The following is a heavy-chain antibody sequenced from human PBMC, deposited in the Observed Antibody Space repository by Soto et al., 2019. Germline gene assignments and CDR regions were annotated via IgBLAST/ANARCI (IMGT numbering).Heavy chain of an antibody. CDR3: ARAFSEKYDDFWSGYSGAFDY. V-gene: IGHV3-11*06. CDR2: ISSSSSYT. CDR1: GFTFSDYY. Sequence: QVQLVESGGGLVKPGGSLRLSCAASGFTFSDYYMSWIRQAPGKGLEWVSYISSSSSYTNYADSVKGRFTISRDNAKNSLYLQMNSLRAEDTAVYYCARAFSEKYDDFWSGYSGAFDYWGQGTLVTVSS. J-gene: IGHJ4*02. D-gene: IGHD3-3*01.